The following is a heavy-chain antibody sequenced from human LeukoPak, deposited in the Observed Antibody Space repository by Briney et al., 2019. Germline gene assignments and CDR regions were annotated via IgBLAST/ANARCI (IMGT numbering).Heavy chain of an antibody. Sequence: SETLSLTCTVSGGSISSYYWSWVRQPPGKGLEWIGEIYHSGNTNYNPSLKSRVTISVDKSKNQFSLRVTSMTAADTAVYYCVTQTIGYCSSTSCYGGYFDYWGQGTLVTVSS. CDR3: VTQTIGYCSSTSCYGGYFDY. D-gene: IGHD2-2*01. CDR1: GGSISSYY. J-gene: IGHJ4*02. V-gene: IGHV4-59*12. CDR2: IYHSGNT.